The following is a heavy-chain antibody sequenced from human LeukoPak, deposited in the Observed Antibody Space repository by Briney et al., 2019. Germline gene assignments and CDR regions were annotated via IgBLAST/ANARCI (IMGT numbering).Heavy chain of an antibody. CDR2: ISGSGGST. CDR1: GFTFSSYA. D-gene: IGHD2-2*01. Sequence: HTGGSLRLSCAASGFTFSSYAMSWVRQAPGKGLEWVSAISGSGGSTYYADSVKVRFTISRDNSKNTLYLQMNSLRAEDTAVYYCAKDRVVVVPAESYFDYWGQGTLVTVSS. CDR3: AKDRVVVVPAESYFDY. V-gene: IGHV3-23*01. J-gene: IGHJ4*02.